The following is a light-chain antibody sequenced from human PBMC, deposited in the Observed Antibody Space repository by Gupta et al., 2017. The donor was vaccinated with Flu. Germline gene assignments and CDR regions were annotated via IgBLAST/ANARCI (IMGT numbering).Light chain of an antibody. CDR1: QDIRND. J-gene: IGKJ3*01. CDR2: AAY. CDR3: LQDYDYPFT. Sequence: GDRVTITCRASQDIRNDLGWYQQKPGKAPKLLIYAAYSLQSGVPSRFTGSASGTDFTLTISSLQPEDFATYYCLQDYDYPFTFGPGTKVDLK. V-gene: IGKV1-6*01.